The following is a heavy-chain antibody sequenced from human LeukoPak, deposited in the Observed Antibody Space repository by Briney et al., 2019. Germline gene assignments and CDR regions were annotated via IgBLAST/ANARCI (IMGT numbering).Heavy chain of an antibody. D-gene: IGHD5-18*01. Sequence: SETLSLTCTVSGGSVSSYYWSWIRQPAGKGLEWIARSYTSGSTNYNPSLKSRVTMSVNTSKNQFSLKLSSVTAADTAVYYCAREVQLWFRGNYYYYMDVWGKGTTVTVSS. CDR3: AREVQLWFRGNYYYYMDV. J-gene: IGHJ6*03. CDR1: GGSVSSYY. CDR2: SYTSGST. V-gene: IGHV4-4*07.